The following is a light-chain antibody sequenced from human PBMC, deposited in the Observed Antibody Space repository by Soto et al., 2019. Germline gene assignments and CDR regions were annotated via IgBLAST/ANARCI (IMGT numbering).Light chain of an antibody. CDR3: QQREGWLRT. CDR1: QSVSSSY. Sequence: EIVLTPSLGTIALSQCERATLYASAGQSVSSSYLAWYQQKPGQAPRLLIYGASSRATGIPDRFSGSGSGTDFTLTISRLEPEDFAVYYCQQREGWLRTFGQGTKVDI. J-gene: IGKJ1*01. V-gene: IGKV3-20*01. CDR2: GAS.